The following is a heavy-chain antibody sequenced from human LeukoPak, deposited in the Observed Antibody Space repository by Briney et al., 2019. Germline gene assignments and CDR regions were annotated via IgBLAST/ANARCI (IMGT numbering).Heavy chain of an antibody. V-gene: IGHV4-4*07. J-gene: IGHJ4*02. CDR2: MLPIGTT. CDR3: ARLSPGGGGGTFFDY. Sequence: SETLSLTCTVSGGSITSYYWSWIRQPAGEGLEWLGRMLPIGTTHCIPSLKSRVTISLDTSKNQFSLRLTSVTAADTAVYYCARLSPGGGGGTFFDYWGQGTLVTVSS. D-gene: IGHD3-16*01. CDR1: GGSITSYY.